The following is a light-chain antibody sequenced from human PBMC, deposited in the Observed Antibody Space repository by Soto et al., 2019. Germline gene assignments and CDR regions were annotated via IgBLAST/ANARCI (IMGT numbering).Light chain of an antibody. CDR2: GAS. J-gene: IGKJ4*01. Sequence: EVVLTQSPDTLSLSPGERATLSCTASQTISNSHLAWHQQKPGQAPRLLIFGASNRAAGIPDRFSGSGSGTDFTLTIYRLESEDSAVYYCQQYDTSPLTFGGGTKVEIK. V-gene: IGKV3-20*01. CDR1: QTISNSH. CDR3: QQYDTSPLT.